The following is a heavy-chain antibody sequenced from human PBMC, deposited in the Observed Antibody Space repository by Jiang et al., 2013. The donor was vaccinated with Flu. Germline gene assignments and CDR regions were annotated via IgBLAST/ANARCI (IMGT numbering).Heavy chain of an antibody. J-gene: IGHJ4*02. D-gene: IGHD6-25*01. Sequence: QSGSELKRPGASVKISCKTSGYTFTSCSVNWVRQAPGQGLEWMGWIHTQTGNPTYAQDFTGRFVLSLDTSVSTAYLQISSLKTEDTAIYYCARLDGSDRDFWGQGTQVTVSS. V-gene: IGHV7-4-1*02. CDR2: IHTQTGNP. CDR3: ARLDGSDRDF. CDR1: GYTFTSCS.